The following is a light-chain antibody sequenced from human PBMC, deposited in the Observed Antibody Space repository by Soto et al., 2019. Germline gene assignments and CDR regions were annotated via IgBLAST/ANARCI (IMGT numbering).Light chain of an antibody. CDR1: LSLSSTY. J-gene: IGKJ1*01. V-gene: IGKV3-20*01. CDR3: QQFGSSPVT. Sequence: EIVLTQSPGTLSLSPGERATLSCRASLSLSSTYLAWYQQKPGQAPRLLIYGASTRASDIPDRFSGSGSGRDFTLTISRLEPEDFAVYYCQQFGSSPVTFGQGTKVEIK. CDR2: GAS.